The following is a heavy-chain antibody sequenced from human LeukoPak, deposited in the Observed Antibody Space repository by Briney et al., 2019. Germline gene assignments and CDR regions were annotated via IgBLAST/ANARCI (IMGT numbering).Heavy chain of an antibody. D-gene: IGHD3-3*01. CDR2: ISGSGGST. CDR3: AKVYDFWSGYWSY. CDR1: GFTFSSYA. Sequence: GGSLRLSCAASGFTFSSYAMSWVRQAPGKGLEWVSAISGSGGSTYYADSVKGRFTISRDNSKNTLYLQMNSLRAEDMAVYYCAKVYDFWSGYWSYWGQGTLVTVSS. J-gene: IGHJ4*02. V-gene: IGHV3-23*01.